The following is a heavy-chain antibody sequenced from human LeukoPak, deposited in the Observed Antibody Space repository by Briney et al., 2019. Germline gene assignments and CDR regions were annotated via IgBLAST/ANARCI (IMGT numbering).Heavy chain of an antibody. V-gene: IGHV3-21*01. CDR1: GFTFSSYS. CDR3: ARLFLYAVTGTGRIDWYFDL. Sequence: PGGSLRLSCAASGFTFSSYSMNWVRQAPGKGLEWVSSISGTSSYIYYADSVKGRFTISRDNAKNSLYLQMNSLRAEDTAVYYCARLFLYAVTGTGRIDWYFDLWGRGTLVTVSS. J-gene: IGHJ2*01. CDR2: ISGTSSYI. D-gene: IGHD6-19*01.